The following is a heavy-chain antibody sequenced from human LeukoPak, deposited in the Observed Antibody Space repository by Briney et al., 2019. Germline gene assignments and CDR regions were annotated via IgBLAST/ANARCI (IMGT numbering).Heavy chain of an antibody. J-gene: IGHJ3*02. CDR3: ARDRSLRLLLGAFDI. V-gene: IGHV4-39*02. D-gene: IGHD3-22*01. CDR1: GGSISSSSYY. CDR2: IYYSGST. Sequence: SETLSFTYTVSGGSISSSSYYWGWIRQPPGKGLEWIGSIYYSGSTYYNPSLKSRVTISVDTSKNQFSLKLSSVTAADTAVYYCARDRSLRLLLGAFDIWGQGTMVTVSS.